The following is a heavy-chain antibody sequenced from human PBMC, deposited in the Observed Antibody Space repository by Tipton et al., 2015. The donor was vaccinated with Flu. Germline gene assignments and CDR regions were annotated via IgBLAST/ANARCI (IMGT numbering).Heavy chain of an antibody. J-gene: IGHJ3*02. V-gene: IGHV3-11*01. CDR1: GFTFSDYY. D-gene: IGHD3-3*01. Sequence: SLRLSCAASGFTFSDYYMSWIRQAPGKGLEWVSYISSSGSTIYYADSVKGRFTISRDNAKNSLYLQMNSLRAEDTAVYYCARVGGGAYYDFWSGYTAGAFDIWGQGTMVTVSS. CDR3: ARVGGGAYYDFWSGYTAGAFDI. CDR2: ISSSGSTI.